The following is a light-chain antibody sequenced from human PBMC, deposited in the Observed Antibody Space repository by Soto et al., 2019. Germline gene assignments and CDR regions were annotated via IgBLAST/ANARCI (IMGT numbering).Light chain of an antibody. CDR3: ASYTISSTRV. CDR2: EVN. CDR1: NNNVGAYNY. Sequence: QYALTQPASVSGSPGQSITISCTGSNNNVGAYNYVSWYQQHPGKAPKLIIYEVNNRPSGVSHRFSGSKSGNTVSLTISGLQADDEADYYCASYTISSTRVFGGGTKLTVL. V-gene: IGLV2-14*01. J-gene: IGLJ3*02.